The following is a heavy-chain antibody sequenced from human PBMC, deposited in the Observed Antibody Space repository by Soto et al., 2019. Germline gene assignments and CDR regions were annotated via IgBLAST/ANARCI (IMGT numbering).Heavy chain of an antibody. D-gene: IGHD3-10*01. CDR3: ARQKNSWFYGMDV. CDR1: GGSISSSSYY. J-gene: IGHJ6*02. Sequence: SETLSLTCPVSGGSISSSSYYWGWIRQPPGKGLEWIGSIYYSGSTYYNPSLKSRVTISVDTSKNQFSLILTSVTAADTAVYYCARQKNSWFYGMDVWGQGTTVTVSS. CDR2: IYYSGST. V-gene: IGHV4-39*01.